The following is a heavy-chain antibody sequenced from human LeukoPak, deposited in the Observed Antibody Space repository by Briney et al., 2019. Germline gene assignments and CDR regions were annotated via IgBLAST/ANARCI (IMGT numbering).Heavy chain of an antibody. Sequence: SETLSHTCTVSGGSISSSSYYWGWIRQPPGKGLEWIGSIYYSGSTYYNPSLKSRVTISVDTSKNQFSLKLSSVTAADTAVYYCARTWVSSGPNFNWYFDLWGRGTLVTVSS. J-gene: IGHJ2*01. V-gene: IGHV4-39*01. CDR3: ARTWVSSGPNFNWYFDL. D-gene: IGHD4/OR15-4a*01. CDR1: GGSISSSSYY. CDR2: IYYSGST.